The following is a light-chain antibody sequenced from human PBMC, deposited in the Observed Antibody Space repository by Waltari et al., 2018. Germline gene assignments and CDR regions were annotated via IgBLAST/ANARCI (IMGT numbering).Light chain of an antibody. V-gene: IGKV3-20*01. Sequence: EIVLTQSQGTLSVSPGERVTVSCRASQTITGSWLTWYHQKPGQAPRLLLYGASNRAPGIPDRFSGSGSGTDFTLTISRLEPEDSAVYYCQQYDGSVVTFGGGTKVEIK. CDR3: QQYDGSVVT. CDR2: GAS. CDR1: QTITGSW. J-gene: IGKJ4*01.